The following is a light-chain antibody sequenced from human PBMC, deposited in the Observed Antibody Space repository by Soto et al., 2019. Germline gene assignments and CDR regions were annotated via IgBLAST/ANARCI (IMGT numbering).Light chain of an antibody. CDR3: QQAKSFPPT. V-gene: IGKV1-12*01. J-gene: IGKJ2*01. CDR2: AAS. Sequence: DIQMTQSPSSVTASVGDRVSITCRASQDISSWLAWYQQKSGKAPKLLIYAASSLQSGVPSRFSGSGSGTDFTLTISRLQPEDFATYDCQQAKSFPPTFGQGTKLEIK. CDR1: QDISSW.